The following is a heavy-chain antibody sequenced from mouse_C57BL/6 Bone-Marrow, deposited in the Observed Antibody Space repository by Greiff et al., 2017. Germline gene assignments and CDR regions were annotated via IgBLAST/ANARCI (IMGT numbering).Heavy chain of an antibody. Sequence: VHLVESGPGLVAPSQSLSITCTVSGFSLTSYGVHWVRQPPGKGLEWLVVIWSDGSTTYNSALKSRLSISKDNSKSQVFLKMNSLQTDDTAMYYCARLDDYGEGYAMDYWGQGTSVTVSS. D-gene: IGHD2-4*01. CDR2: IWSDGST. J-gene: IGHJ4*01. CDR1: GFSLTSYG. CDR3: ARLDDYGEGYAMDY. V-gene: IGHV2-6*03.